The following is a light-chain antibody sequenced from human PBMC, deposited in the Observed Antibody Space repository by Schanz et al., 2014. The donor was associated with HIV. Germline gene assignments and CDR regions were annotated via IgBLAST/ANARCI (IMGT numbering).Light chain of an antibody. CDR2: DVA. V-gene: IGLV2-11*01. CDR1: SSDVGGYNY. Sequence: QSALTQPRSVSGSPGQSVTISCTGTSSDVGGYNYVSWYQQHPGKAPKLMIYDVAERPSGVPDRFSGSKSGNTASLTISGLQAEDEADYYCSSYISVNTWVFGGGTKLTVL. CDR3: SSYISVNTWV. J-gene: IGLJ3*02.